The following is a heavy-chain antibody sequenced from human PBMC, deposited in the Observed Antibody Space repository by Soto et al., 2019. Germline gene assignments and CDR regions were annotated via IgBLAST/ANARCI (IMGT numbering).Heavy chain of an antibody. CDR2: IYFSGST. V-gene: IGHV4-30-4*01. Sequence: VQLQASGPGLVRPSETLSITCPVSGGSISNGNFYWSWIRQPPWKGLEWIGYIYFSGSTSYSPSRKSRLTISLNTSHNQFSLKLPSVTAADAAVYFCAHDSHGGNTYFDLWGQGALVTVSS. J-gene: IGHJ4*02. CDR3: AHDSHGGNTYFDL. D-gene: IGHD1-26*01. CDR1: GGSISNGNFY.